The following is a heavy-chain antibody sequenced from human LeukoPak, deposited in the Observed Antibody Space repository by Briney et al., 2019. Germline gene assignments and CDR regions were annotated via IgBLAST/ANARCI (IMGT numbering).Heavy chain of an antibody. CDR3: AKKYYYDSSGADFDY. CDR2: ISGSGGST. Sequence: PGGSLRLSRAASGFTFSSYAMSWVRQAPGKGLEWVSAISGSGGSTYYADSVKGRFTISRDNPKNTLYLQMNSLRAEDTAVYYCAKKYYYDSSGADFDYWGQGTLVTVSS. J-gene: IGHJ4*02. V-gene: IGHV3-23*01. CDR1: GFTFSSYA. D-gene: IGHD3-22*01.